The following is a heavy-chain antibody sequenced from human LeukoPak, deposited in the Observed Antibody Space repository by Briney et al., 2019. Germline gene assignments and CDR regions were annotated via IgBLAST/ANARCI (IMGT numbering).Heavy chain of an antibody. CDR2: ISYDGSNK. Sequence: PGRSLRLSCAASGFTFSSYGMHWVRQAPGKGLEWVAVISYDGSNKYYADSVKGRFTISRDNSKNTLYLQMNSLRAEDTAVYYCAREMGAIGRSYFYYYGVDVWGQGTTVTVSS. D-gene: IGHD1-26*01. V-gene: IGHV3-30*03. J-gene: IGHJ6*02. CDR3: AREMGAIGRSYFYYYGVDV. CDR1: GFTFSSYG.